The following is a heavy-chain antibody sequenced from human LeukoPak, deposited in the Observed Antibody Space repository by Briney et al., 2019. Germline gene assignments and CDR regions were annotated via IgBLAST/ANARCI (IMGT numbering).Heavy chain of an antibody. CDR2: INPNSGGT. CDR1: GYTFTGYY. CDR3: ARDERYCSGGSCYYRGVVDY. V-gene: IGHV1-2*02. D-gene: IGHD2-15*01. Sequence: ASVKVSCKASGYTFTGYYMHWVRQAPGQGLEWMGWINPNSGGTNYAQKFQGRVTMTRDTSISTAYMELSRLRSDDTAVYYCARDERYCSGGSCYYRGVVDYWGQGTLVTVSS. J-gene: IGHJ4*02.